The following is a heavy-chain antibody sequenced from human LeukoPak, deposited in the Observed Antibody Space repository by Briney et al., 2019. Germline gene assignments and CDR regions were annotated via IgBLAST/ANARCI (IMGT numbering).Heavy chain of an antibody. CDR3: ARGGGVRGFFDWFLD. V-gene: IGHV3-7*01. D-gene: IGHD3-9*01. CDR2: IKQDGSEK. Sequence: PGGSLRLSCAASGFTFSSYWMSWVRQAPGKGLEWVANIKQDGSEKYYVDSVKGRFTISRDNAKNSLYLEMNSLRAEDTAVYYCARGGGVRGFFDWFLDWGQGILVTVSS. J-gene: IGHJ4*02. CDR1: GFTFSSYW.